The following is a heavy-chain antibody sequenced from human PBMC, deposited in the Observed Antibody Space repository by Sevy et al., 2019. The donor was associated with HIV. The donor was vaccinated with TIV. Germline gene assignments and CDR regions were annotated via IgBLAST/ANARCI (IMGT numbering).Heavy chain of an antibody. Sequence: GGSLRLSCVASGFRFDDYAMHWVRQVPGKSPEWVSGISWNSNKIGYADPVKGRFTISRDSARNSVYLQMGSLRPEDTALYYCVKDLGGIETLDYYSYYGMDVWGQGTTVTVSS. CDR2: ISWNSNKI. CDR3: VKDLGGIETLDYYSYYGMDV. J-gene: IGHJ6*02. CDR1: GFRFDDYA. V-gene: IGHV3-9*01. D-gene: IGHD3-16*01.